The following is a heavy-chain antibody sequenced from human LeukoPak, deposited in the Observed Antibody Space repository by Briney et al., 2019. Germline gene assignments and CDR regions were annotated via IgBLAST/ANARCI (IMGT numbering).Heavy chain of an antibody. CDR1: GFAFSGYV. D-gene: IGHD3-9*01. CDR3: AKDGLYFDGSTHMDHLDT. J-gene: IGHJ5*02. CDR2: ITCDGIHA. V-gene: IGHV3-23*01. Sequence: GGSLRLSCAASGFAFSGYVMTWVRQAPGKGPDWISGITCDGIHAYYAESVKGRFTISRDNSKNTLYLQMNNSRAEDTALYFCAKDGLYFDGSTHMDHLDTWGQGTLV.